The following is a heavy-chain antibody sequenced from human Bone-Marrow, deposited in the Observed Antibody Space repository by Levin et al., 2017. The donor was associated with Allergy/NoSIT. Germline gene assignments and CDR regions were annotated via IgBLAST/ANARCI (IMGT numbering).Heavy chain of an antibody. CDR1: GYTFTNYY. D-gene: IGHD3-10*01. V-gene: IGHV1-18*01. CDR2: ISAYDGQT. J-gene: IGHJ3*02. Sequence: ASVKVSCKTSGYTFTNYYVSWVRQAPGQGLEWMGWISAYDGQTYYAQKFQGRVTLTTDTSTSTAFMEMRSLRSDDTAVYYCSRDTGGDSSGSGSWAALAIWGQGTMVIVSS. CDR3: SRDTGGDSSGSGSWAALAI.